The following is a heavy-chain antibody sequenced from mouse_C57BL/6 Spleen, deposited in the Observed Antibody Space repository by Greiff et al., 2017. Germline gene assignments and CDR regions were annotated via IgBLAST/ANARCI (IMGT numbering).Heavy chain of an antibody. V-gene: IGHV1-82*01. CDR2: IYPGDGDT. J-gene: IGHJ4*01. Sequence: QVQLQQSGPELVKPGASVKISCKASGYAFSSSWMNWVKQRPGKGLEWIGRIYPGDGDTNYNGKFKGKATLTADKSSSTAYMQLSSLTSEDSAVYFCARSHYYGTRLPYYAMDYWGQGTSVTVSS. D-gene: IGHD1-1*01. CDR3: ARSHYYGTRLPYYAMDY. CDR1: GYAFSSSW.